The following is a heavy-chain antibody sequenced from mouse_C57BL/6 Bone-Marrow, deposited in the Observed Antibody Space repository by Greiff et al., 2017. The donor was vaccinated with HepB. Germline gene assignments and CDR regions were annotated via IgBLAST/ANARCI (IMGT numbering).Heavy chain of an antibody. J-gene: IGHJ4*01. CDR2: IYPGSGST. CDR3: AKTSYDYEYYYAMDY. D-gene: IGHD2-4*01. V-gene: IGHV1-55*01. Sequence: VKLMESGAELVKPGASVKMSCKASGYTFTSYWITWVKQRPGQGLEWIGDIYPGSGSTNYNEKFKSKATLTVDTSSSTAYMQLSSLTSEDSAVYYCAKTSYDYEYYYAMDYWGQGTSVTVSS. CDR1: GYTFTSYW.